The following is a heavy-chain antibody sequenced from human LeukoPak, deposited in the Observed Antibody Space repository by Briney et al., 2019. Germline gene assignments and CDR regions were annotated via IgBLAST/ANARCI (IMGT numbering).Heavy chain of an antibody. J-gene: IGHJ3*02. V-gene: IGHV3-20*04. CDR1: GFTFDDYG. D-gene: IGHD5-18*01. CDR2: INWNGGST. CDR3: TRGWIQLWNDGFDI. Sequence: SGGSLRLSCAASGFTFDDYGMSWVRQAPGKGLEWVSGINWNGGSTGYADSVKGRFTISRDNSKNTVSLQLNSLRAEDTALYYCTRGWIQLWNDGFDIWGQGTMVTVSS.